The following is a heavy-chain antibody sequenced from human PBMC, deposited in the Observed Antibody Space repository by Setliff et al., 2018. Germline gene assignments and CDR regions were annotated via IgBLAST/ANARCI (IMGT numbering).Heavy chain of an antibody. D-gene: IGHD6-19*01. V-gene: IGHV1-18*01. CDR2: ISAYNGNT. Sequence: GASVKVSCKASGYTFTSYGISWVRQAPGQGLEWMGWISAYNGNTNYAQKFQGWVTMTRDTSISTAYMELSRLRSDDTAVYYCARWGDSSGQNNWFDPWGQGTLVTVSS. CDR3: ARWGDSSGQNNWFDP. J-gene: IGHJ5*02. CDR1: GYTFTSYG.